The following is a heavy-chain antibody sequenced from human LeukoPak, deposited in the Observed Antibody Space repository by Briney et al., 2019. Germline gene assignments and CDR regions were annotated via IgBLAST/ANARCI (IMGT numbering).Heavy chain of an antibody. V-gene: IGHV4-4*02. CDR3: ARGGRDFWSGYYGKYYYYGMDV. Sequence: SETLSLTCAVSGGSISSSNWWSWVRQPPGKGLEWIGEIYHSGSTNYNPSLKSRVTISVDTSKNQFSLKLSSVTAADTAVYYCARGGRDFWSGYYGKYYYYGMDVWGQGTTVTVSS. CDR1: GGSISSSNW. J-gene: IGHJ6*02. D-gene: IGHD3-3*01. CDR2: IYHSGST.